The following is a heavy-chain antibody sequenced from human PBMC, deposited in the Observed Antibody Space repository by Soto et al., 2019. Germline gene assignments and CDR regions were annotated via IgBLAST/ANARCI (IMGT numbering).Heavy chain of an antibody. D-gene: IGHD2-2*01. CDR3: ARGPRYVLVPAVLLGY. CDR2: ISTSGRNI. V-gene: IGHV3-48*03. Sequence: GGSLRLFCAASGFTFSSYEMNWVRQAPGKGLEGVSYISTSGRNISYADSVKGKFTISRDNSMNALYLQMNSLRAEDTAVYYCARGPRYVLVPAVLLGYWGQGTLVTVSS. CDR1: GFTFSSYE. J-gene: IGHJ4*02.